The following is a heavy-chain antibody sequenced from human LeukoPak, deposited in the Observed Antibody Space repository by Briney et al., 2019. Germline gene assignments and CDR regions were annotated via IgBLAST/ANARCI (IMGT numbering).Heavy chain of an antibody. CDR3: ADFGSGSYCFDY. V-gene: IGHV3-23*01. CDR2: ISGGGST. Sequence: GGSLRLSCAASGFTFSSYTMNWVRQVPGKGLEWISAISGGGSTSYADSVKGRFTISRDNSKNTLYLQMDSLRAEDTAIYYCADFGSGSYCFDYWGQGTLVTVSS. CDR1: GFTFSSYT. D-gene: IGHD3-10*01. J-gene: IGHJ4*02.